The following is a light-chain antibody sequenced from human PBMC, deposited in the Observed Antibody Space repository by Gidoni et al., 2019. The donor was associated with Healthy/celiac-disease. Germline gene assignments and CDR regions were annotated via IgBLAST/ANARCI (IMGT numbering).Light chain of an antibody. CDR3: QQYNNWPPYS. V-gene: IGKV3-15*01. J-gene: IGKJ2*03. CDR2: GAS. CDR1: QRVSSN. Sequence: EIVMTQSPATLSVSPGERATLSCRASQRVSSNLAWYQQKPGQAPRLLIYGASTRATGIPARFRGSGSGTDFTLTISSLQSEDFAVYDCQQYNNWPPYSFGQGTKLEIK.